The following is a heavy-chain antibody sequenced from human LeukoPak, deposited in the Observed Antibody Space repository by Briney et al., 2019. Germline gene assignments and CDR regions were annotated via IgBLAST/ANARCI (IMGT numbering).Heavy chain of an antibody. CDR1: GGSISGSSYF. CDR3: ARQLYVSGSYYAPMDV. V-gene: IGHV4-39*01. J-gene: IGHJ6*03. Sequence: SETLSLTCSVSGGSISGSSYFWGWIRQPPGKGLEWIASVHSSGSTYYNPSLKSRVTISIDTSKNQFSLKLSSVTAADTAVYFCARQLYVSGSYYAPMDVWGKGTTVTISS. D-gene: IGHD3-10*01. CDR2: VHSSGST.